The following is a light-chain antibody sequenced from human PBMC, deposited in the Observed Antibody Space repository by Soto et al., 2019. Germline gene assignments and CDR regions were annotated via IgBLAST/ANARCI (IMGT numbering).Light chain of an antibody. J-gene: IGKJ3*01. CDR2: AAS. CDR1: QDIAIY. CDR3: QQTHDLPRT. Sequence: IQLTQSPSSLSASVGDRVTITCRASQDIAIYLAWYQQRPGEAPKLLIYAASTLYGGVPSRFSGSGSGTDFTLTITSLQPEDFGVYFCQQTHDLPRTFGLGTKVDIK. V-gene: IGKV1-9*01.